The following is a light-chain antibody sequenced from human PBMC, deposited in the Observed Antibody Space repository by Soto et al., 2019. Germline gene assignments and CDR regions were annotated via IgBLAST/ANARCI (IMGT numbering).Light chain of an antibody. V-gene: IGKV1-5*03. CDR2: KAS. J-gene: IGKJ4*01. Sequence: DIQMTQSPSTLSASVGDRVTITCRASQSVSRWLAWYQQKPGKAPNLLIYKASNLQSGVPSRFSGSGSGTDFPLTISSLHPDDFATYYCQQYNGDSTFGGGTKVEIK. CDR3: QQYNGDST. CDR1: QSVSRW.